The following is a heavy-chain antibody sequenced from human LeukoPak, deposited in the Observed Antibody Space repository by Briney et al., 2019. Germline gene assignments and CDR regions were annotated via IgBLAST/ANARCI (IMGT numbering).Heavy chain of an antibody. D-gene: IGHD3-22*01. Sequence: ASVKVSCKASGYTFTSYAMNWVRQAPGQGLEWMGWISTNTGNPTYAQGFTGRFVFSLDTSVSTAYLQISSLKAEDTAVYYCARVVRGSSGYRYYFDYWGQGTLVTVSS. CDR3: ARVVRGSSGYRYYFDY. V-gene: IGHV7-4-1*02. CDR2: ISTNTGNP. CDR1: GYTFTSYA. J-gene: IGHJ4*02.